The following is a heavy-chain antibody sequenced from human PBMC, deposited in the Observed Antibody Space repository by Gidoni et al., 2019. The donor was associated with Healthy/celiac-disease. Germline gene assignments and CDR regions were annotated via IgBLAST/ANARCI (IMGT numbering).Heavy chain of an antibody. CDR1: GGPISSSSYY. CDR3: ARQDIVVVPAAMEIGYFQH. Sequence: QLQLQESGPGLVKPSETPSLTCTVSGGPISSSSYYWGWIRQPPGKGLEWIGSIYYSGSTYYNPSLKSRVTISVDTSKNQFSLKLSSVTAADTAVYYCARQDIVVVPAAMEIGYFQHWGQGTLVTVSS. CDR2: IYYSGST. D-gene: IGHD2-2*01. J-gene: IGHJ1*01. V-gene: IGHV4-39*01.